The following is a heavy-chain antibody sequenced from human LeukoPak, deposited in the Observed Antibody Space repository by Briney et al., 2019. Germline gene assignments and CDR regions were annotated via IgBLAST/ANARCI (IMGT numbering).Heavy chain of an antibody. CDR3: ARGRWTSHQRTYYFDY. CDR2: INAGNGNT. Sequence: ASVKVSCKASGFTFTNYAIHWVRQAPGQRLEWMGWINAGNGNTKYSQKFQGRVTITRDTSASTAYMELSSLRSEDTAVYYCARGRWTSHQRTYYFDYWGQGTLVTVSS. V-gene: IGHV1-3*01. CDR1: GFTFTNYA. J-gene: IGHJ4*02. D-gene: IGHD2-2*01.